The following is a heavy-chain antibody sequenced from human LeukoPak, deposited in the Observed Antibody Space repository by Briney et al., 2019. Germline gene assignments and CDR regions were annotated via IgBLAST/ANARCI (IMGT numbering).Heavy chain of an antibody. J-gene: IGHJ3*02. CDR1: GFTFSSYA. CDR3: AKEHYCSSTSCYPDDAFDI. Sequence: PGGSLRLSCAASGFTFSSYAMSWVRQAPGKGLEWVSAISGSGGSTYYADSVKGRFTISRDNSKNTLYLQMNSLRAEDTAVYYCAKEHYCSSTSCYPDDAFDIWGQGTMVTVSS. V-gene: IGHV3-23*01. CDR2: ISGSGGST. D-gene: IGHD2-2*01.